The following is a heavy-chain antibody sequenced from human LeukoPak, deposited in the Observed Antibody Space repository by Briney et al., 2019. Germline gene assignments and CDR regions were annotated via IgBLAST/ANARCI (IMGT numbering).Heavy chain of an antibody. D-gene: IGHD1-26*01. CDR3: AKTQWIVGATDYGDF. J-gene: IGHJ4*02. V-gene: IGHV3-23*01. CDR1: GFSFNNYA. CDR2: INDNGGQR. Sequence: PGGSLTLSCTASGFSFNNYAMTWVRQAPGKGLEWVSNINDNGGQRHYADSVKGRFTISRDNSKNMMFLQMDSLRAEDTAVYYCAKTQWIVGATDYGDFWDQGILVTVSS.